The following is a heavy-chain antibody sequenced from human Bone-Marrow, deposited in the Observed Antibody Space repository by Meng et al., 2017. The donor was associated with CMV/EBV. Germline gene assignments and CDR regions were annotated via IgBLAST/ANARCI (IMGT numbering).Heavy chain of an antibody. Sequence: SETLSLTCTVSGGSVSSGSYHWNWIRQPPGKGLEWIGQTVYGGNTNYSPSLKSRVTISVDTSKNQFSLKLSSVTAADTAVYYCARDVRDRFDPWGQGTLVTVSS. CDR3: ARDVRDRFDP. CDR2: TVYGGNT. J-gene: IGHJ5*02. V-gene: IGHV4-61*01. CDR1: GGSVSSGSYH.